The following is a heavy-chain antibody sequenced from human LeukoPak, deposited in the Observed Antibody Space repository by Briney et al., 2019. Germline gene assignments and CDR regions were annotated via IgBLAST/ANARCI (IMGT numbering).Heavy chain of an antibody. D-gene: IGHD3-22*01. CDR1: GYTLTELS. CDR3: ATLLDYYDSSGYFDY. V-gene: IGHV1-24*01. Sequence: ASVTVSCTVSGYTLTELSMHWARQAPGKGLEWMGGFDPEDGETIYAQKFQGRVTMTEDTSTDTAYMELSSLRSEDTAVYYCATLLDYYDSSGYFDYWGQGTLVTVSS. CDR2: FDPEDGET. J-gene: IGHJ4*02.